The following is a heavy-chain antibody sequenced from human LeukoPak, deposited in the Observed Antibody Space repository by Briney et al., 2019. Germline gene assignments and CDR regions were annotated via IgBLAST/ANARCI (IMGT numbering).Heavy chain of an antibody. CDR3: ARAPRDWYYFDY. V-gene: IGHV3-21*06. CDR2: ISSSSTYI. CDR1: GFTFSSYS. D-gene: IGHD3/OR15-3a*01. Sequence: GGSLRLSCAASGFTFSSYSMNWVRQAPGKGLEWVSSISSSSTYIYYADSVKGRFTISTDNAKNSLYLQMNSLRAEDTAVYYCARAPRDWYYFDYWGQGTLVTVSS. J-gene: IGHJ4*02.